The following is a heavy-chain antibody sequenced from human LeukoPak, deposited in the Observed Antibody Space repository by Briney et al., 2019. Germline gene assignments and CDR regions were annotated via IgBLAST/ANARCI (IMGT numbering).Heavy chain of an antibody. V-gene: IGHV3-23*01. Sequence: PGGSLRLSCAASGFTFSSYAMSWVRQAPGKGLEWVSAISGSGGSTYYADSVKGRFTTSRDNSKNTLYLQMNSLRAEDTAVYYCAKDGSQWLVHGSFDYWGQGTLVTVSS. J-gene: IGHJ4*02. CDR1: GFTFSSYA. CDR2: ISGSGGST. D-gene: IGHD6-19*01. CDR3: AKDGSQWLVHGSFDY.